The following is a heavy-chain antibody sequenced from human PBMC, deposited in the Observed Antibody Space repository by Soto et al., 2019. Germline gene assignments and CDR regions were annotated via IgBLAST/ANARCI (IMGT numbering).Heavy chain of an antibody. J-gene: IGHJ4*02. CDR2: IYYSGST. V-gene: IGHV4-39*01. Sequence: SETLSLTCTVSGGSISSSSYYWGWIRQPPGKGLEWIGSIYYSGSTYYNPSLKSRVTISVDTSKNQFSLKLSPVTAADTAVYYCARRIQPGIVVVPAASDYYFDYWGQGTLVTVSS. D-gene: IGHD2-2*01. CDR3: ARRIQPGIVVVPAASDYYFDY. CDR1: GGSISSSSYY.